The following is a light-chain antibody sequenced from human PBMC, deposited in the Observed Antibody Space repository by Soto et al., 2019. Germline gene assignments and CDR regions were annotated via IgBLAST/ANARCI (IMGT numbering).Light chain of an antibody. CDR2: DAS. J-gene: IGKJ4*01. CDR3: HQRSNWPPFT. V-gene: IGKV3-11*01. CDR1: QSISDF. Sequence: EIVLTQSPATLSFSPGERATLSCRASQSISDFLAWYQQKPGQAPRLLIYDASKRATDIPDRFIGSGSGTDFTLTISSLEPEDFAVYYCHQRSNWPPFTFGGGTKV.